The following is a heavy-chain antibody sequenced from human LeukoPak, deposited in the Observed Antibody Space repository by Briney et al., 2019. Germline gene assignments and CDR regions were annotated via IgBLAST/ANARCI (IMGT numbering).Heavy chain of an antibody. CDR2: INSDGSST. CDR3: AREGYNYGEYYFDY. CDR1: GFTFSSYW. J-gene: IGHJ4*02. D-gene: IGHD5-18*01. Sequence: GGSLRLSCAASGFTFSSYWMHWVRQAPGKGLVWVSRINSDGSSTSYADSVKGRFTISRDNAKNTLYLQMNSLRAEDTAVYYCAREGYNYGEYYFDYWGQGTLVTVSS. V-gene: IGHV3-74*01.